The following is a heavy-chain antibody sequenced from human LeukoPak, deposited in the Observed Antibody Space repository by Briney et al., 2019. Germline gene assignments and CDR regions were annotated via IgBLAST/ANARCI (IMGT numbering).Heavy chain of an antibody. CDR1: GYTFTSYY. CDR2: INPSGGST. Sequence: GASVKVSCNASGYTFTSYYMHWVRQAPGQGLEWMGIINPSGGSTSYAQKFQGRVTMTRDMSTSTVYMELSSLRSEDTAVYYCARVQGMNGFDYWGQGTLVTVSS. V-gene: IGHV1-46*01. CDR3: ARVQGMNGFDY. D-gene: IGHD2-8*01. J-gene: IGHJ4*02.